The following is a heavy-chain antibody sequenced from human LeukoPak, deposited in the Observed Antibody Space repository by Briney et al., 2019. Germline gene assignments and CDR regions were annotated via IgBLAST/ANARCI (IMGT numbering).Heavy chain of an antibody. CDR3: ARGQAGLFDY. Sequence: GGSLRLSCAASGFTFSSYAMHWVRRAPGKGLEYVSAISSNGGSTYYANSVKGRFTISRDNSKNTLYLQMGSLRAEDMAVYYCARGQAGLFDYWGQGTLVTVSS. CDR1: GFTFSSYA. D-gene: IGHD6-19*01. V-gene: IGHV3-64*01. J-gene: IGHJ4*02. CDR2: ISSNGGST.